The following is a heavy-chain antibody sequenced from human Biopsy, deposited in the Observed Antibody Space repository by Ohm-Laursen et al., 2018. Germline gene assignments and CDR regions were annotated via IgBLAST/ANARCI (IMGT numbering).Heavy chain of an antibody. CDR3: GNEVHGRDY. CDR2: INQAGTT. J-gene: IGHJ4*02. Sequence: GTLSLTCAVFGKTFSEYQWSWIRQPPGKGLEWIGQINQAGTTNYNPSLKSRVSISADASKYEFSLRLTSVTAADTAVYLCGNEVHGRDYWGLGAQVTVSS. V-gene: IGHV4-34*08. D-gene: IGHD2-15*01. CDR1: GKTFSEYQ.